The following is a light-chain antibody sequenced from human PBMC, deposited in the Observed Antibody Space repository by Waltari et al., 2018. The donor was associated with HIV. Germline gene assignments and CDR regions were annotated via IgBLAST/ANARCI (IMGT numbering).Light chain of an antibody. J-gene: IGKJ3*01. V-gene: IGKV1-33*01. CDR3: QQYDNLPPRRT. CDR1: QDISNY. CDR2: DAS. Sequence: QSPSSLSASVGDRVTITCQASQDISNYLNWYQQKPGKAPKLLIYDASNLETGVPSRFSGSGSGTDFTFTISSLQPEDIATYYCQQYDNLPPRRTFGPGTKVDIK.